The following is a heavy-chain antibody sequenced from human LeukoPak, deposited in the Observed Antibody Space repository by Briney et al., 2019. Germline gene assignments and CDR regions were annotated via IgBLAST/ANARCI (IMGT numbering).Heavy chain of an antibody. CDR1: GYTFTGYY. Sequence: GASVKVSCKASGYTFTGYYMHWVRQAPGQGLEWMGWINPNGGGTNYAQKLQGRVTMTRDTSISTAYMELSRLRSDDTAVYYCARDPYGGGFYYYYMDVWGKGTTVTVSS. CDR2: INPNGGGT. D-gene: IGHD4-17*01. CDR3: ARDPYGGGFYYYYMDV. J-gene: IGHJ6*03. V-gene: IGHV1-2*02.